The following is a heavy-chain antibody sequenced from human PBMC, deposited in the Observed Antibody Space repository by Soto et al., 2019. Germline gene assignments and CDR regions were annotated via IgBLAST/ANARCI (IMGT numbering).Heavy chain of an antibody. D-gene: IGHD6-19*01. Sequence: ASVKVSSKASGYTFTGYYVHWVRQSPGQGLEWMGWIDPNSGGTNYAQKFQGWVTMTRDTSISTAYMEVTRLTSDDTAVYYCARSYSSGWFVDYFAYWGQGTVVTVSS. CDR3: ARSYSSGWFVDYFAY. V-gene: IGHV1-2*04. CDR2: IDPNSGGT. CDR1: GYTFTGYY. J-gene: IGHJ4*02.